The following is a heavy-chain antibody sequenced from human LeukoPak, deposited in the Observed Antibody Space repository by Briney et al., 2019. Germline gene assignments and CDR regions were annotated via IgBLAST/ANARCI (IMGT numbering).Heavy chain of an antibody. Sequence: PGGSQRLSCAASGFTFSSYAMSWVRQAPGKGLEWVASITASGGSTYYADSVKGRFTFSRDNSKNTLYLRMNSLRAEDTAVYYCAKIRDLQQWPQCFDYWGQGTLVTVSS. J-gene: IGHJ4*02. CDR3: AKIRDLQQWPQCFDY. V-gene: IGHV3-23*01. D-gene: IGHD5-18*01. CDR1: GFTFSSYA. CDR2: ITASGGST.